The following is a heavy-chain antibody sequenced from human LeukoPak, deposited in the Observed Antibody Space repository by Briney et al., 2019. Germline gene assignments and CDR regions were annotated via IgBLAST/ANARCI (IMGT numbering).Heavy chain of an antibody. J-gene: IGHJ4*02. CDR1: GFTFSSYA. Sequence: GGSLRLSCAASGFTFSSYAMHWVRQAPGKGLEWVAVISYDGSNKYYADSVKGRFTISRDNSKNTLYLQMNSLRAEDTAVYYCARDRAYYDSSGYLGYWGQGTLVTVSS. CDR2: ISYDGSNK. D-gene: IGHD3-22*01. V-gene: IGHV3-30-3*01. CDR3: ARDRAYYDSSGYLGY.